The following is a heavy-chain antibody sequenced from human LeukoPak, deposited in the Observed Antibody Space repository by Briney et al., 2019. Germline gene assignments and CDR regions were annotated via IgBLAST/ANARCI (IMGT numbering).Heavy chain of an antibody. Sequence: ASVKVSCKASGYTFTGYYMHWVRQAPGQGLEWMGWINPNSGGTNYAQKFQGRVTMTRDTSISTAYMELSRLRSDDAAVYYCARRWNYYDGAFDIWGQGTMVTVSS. J-gene: IGHJ3*02. D-gene: IGHD3-22*01. CDR1: GYTFTGYY. CDR3: ARRWNYYDGAFDI. CDR2: INPNSGGT. V-gene: IGHV1-2*02.